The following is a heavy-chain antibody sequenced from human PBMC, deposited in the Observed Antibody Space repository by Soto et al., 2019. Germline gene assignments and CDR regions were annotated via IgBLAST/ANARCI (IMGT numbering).Heavy chain of an antibody. Sequence: QVQLVQSGAEVKKPGASVKVSCKASGYNFTNYGITWVRQAPGQGLEWMGWISAYNCNTKYAQSLQGRVTMTTGTSTSTAYMELRSLRADDTAVYYCARDQYRAFDIWGQGTMVTVSS. V-gene: IGHV1-18*04. CDR1: GYNFTNYG. J-gene: IGHJ3*02. D-gene: IGHD3-16*02. CDR2: ISAYNCNT. CDR3: ARDQYRAFDI.